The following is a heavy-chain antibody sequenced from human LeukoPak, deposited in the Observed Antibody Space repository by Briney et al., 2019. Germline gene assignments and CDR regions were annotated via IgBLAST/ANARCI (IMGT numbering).Heavy chain of an antibody. V-gene: IGHV1-2*02. J-gene: IGHJ4*02. D-gene: IGHD2-8*01. Sequence: VSLKVSCKASGYRFTGAYIQWMRQAPGQGLEWTGWINPYTGGTKYAQKFQGRVTVTRDTSTNTAYTELSGLRPDDTAAYYCARVEYCTKGVCINFDLWGQGTLVTVSS. CDR3: ARVEYCTKGVCINFDL. CDR1: GYRFTGAY. CDR2: INPYTGGT.